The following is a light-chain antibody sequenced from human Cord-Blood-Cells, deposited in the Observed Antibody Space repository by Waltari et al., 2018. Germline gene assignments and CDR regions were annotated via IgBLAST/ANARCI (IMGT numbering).Light chain of an antibody. CDR3: QQYGSSMYT. V-gene: IGKV3-20*01. CDR2: GAS. Sequence: EIVLTQSPGTLSLSPGERATLSCRASQSVSSSYLAWYQQKPGQAPRLLICGASSRATGIPDRFSGSGSGTDFTFTISRLEPEDFAVYYCQQYGSSMYTFGQGTKLEIK. J-gene: IGKJ2*01. CDR1: QSVSSSY.